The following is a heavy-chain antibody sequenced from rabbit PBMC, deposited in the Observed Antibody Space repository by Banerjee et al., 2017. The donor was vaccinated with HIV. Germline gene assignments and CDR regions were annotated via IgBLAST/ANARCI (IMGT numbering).Heavy chain of an antibody. CDR3: ARGYAGYGGAFNL. J-gene: IGHJ4*01. CDR1: GFSFSSNYY. D-gene: IGHD7-1*01. Sequence: QSLEESGGDLVKPGASLTLTCTASGFSFSSNYYMCWVRQAPGKGLEWIACINVGSRGTTCYASWAKGRFTISKTSSTTVTLQMTSLTAADTATYFCARGYAGYGGAFNLWGPGTLVTVS. CDR2: INVGSRGTT. V-gene: IGHV1S40*01.